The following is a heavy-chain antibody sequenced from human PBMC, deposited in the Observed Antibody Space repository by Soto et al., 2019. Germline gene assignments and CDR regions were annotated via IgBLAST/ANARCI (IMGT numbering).Heavy chain of an antibody. CDR3: ARLVPLSAPCAAAVAGAFVI. CDR2: ITPILGIA. Sequence: QVQLVQSGADVKKQGSSVKVSCQASGGTFSTFSLSWVRQAPGQGIEWLGRITPILGIAIYAQNFQGRLATNADNYTCRSHMGISALKYGATAVYYCARLVPLSAPCAAAVAGAFVIWGQGTMVTVSS. CDR1: GGTFSTFS. J-gene: IGHJ3*02. V-gene: IGHV1-69*02. D-gene: IGHD6-25*01.